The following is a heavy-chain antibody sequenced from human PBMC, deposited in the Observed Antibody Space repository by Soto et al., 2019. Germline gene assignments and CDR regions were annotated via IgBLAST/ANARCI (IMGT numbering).Heavy chain of an antibody. Sequence: GASVKVSCEACGYTFTSYGISWVRQAPGQGLEWMGRINADYGNTQYAQKFRGRVTMTTDTSTTTVYMELTNLRSDDTAVYYCARCIQGDYYYGMDVWGQGTTVTVSS. CDR3: ARCIQGDYYYGMDV. D-gene: IGHD5-18*01. CDR1: GYTFTSYG. J-gene: IGHJ6*02. CDR2: INADYGNT. V-gene: IGHV1-18*01.